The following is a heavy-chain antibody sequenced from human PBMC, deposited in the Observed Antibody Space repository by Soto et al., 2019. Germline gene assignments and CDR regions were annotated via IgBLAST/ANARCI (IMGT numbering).Heavy chain of an antibody. V-gene: IGHV4-38-2*01. CDR1: LEPMTGGYY. Sequence: SETLSLTCDVSLEPMTGGYYWGWIRQSPGKGLGWIGSIYYGGTTYYNPSLRSRLAISIDTSKNQFSLRLSSVTAADTALYYCARGWYYFDFWGQGTLVTVSS. CDR2: IYYGGTT. J-gene: IGHJ4*02. CDR3: ARGWYYFDF. D-gene: IGHD2-15*01.